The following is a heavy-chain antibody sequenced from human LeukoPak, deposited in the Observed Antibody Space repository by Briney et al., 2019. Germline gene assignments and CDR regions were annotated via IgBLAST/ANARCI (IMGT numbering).Heavy chain of an antibody. CDR1: GGSISSGSYY. CDR3: ARVGGNLDY. D-gene: IGHD4-23*01. Sequence: SETLSLTCTVSGGSISSGSYYWSWIRQPAGKGLEWIGRIYTSGSTNYNPSLKSRVTISVDTSKNQFSLKLSSVTAADTAVYYCARVGGNLDYWGQGTLVTVSS. J-gene: IGHJ4*02. V-gene: IGHV4-61*02. CDR2: IYTSGST.